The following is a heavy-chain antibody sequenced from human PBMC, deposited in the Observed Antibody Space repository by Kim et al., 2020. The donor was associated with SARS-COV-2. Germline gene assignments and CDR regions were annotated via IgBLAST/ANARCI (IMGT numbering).Heavy chain of an antibody. D-gene: IGHD4-17*01. V-gene: IGHV3-30*04. Sequence: GGSLRLSCAASGFTFSSYAMHWVRQAPGKGLEWVAVISYDGSNKYYADSVKGRFTISRDNSKNTLYLQMNSLRAEDTAVYYCARDITWDWRYGGTYYYYGLDVWGQGTTVTVSS. CDR2: ISYDGSNK. CDR1: GFTFSSYA. CDR3: ARDITWDWRYGGTYYYYGLDV. J-gene: IGHJ6*02.